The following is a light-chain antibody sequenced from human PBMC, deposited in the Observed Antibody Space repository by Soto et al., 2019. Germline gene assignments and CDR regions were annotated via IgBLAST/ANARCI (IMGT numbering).Light chain of an antibody. CDR3: SSYTSGIIPYV. J-gene: IGLJ1*01. V-gene: IGLV2-14*01. Sequence: QSVLTQPASVSGSPGQSITISCTGGSSDLGSYNYVSWYQLRPGTAPKLLIHEVSNRPSGVSNRFSGSKSGNTASLTISGLQAEDEAEYYCSSYTSGIIPYVFGTGTKLTVL. CDR1: SSDLGSYNY. CDR2: EVS.